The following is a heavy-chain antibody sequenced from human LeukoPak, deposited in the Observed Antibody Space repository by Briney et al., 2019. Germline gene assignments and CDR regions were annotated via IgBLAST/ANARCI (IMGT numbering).Heavy chain of an antibody. Sequence: GGSLRLSCAASGFTFSSYSMNWVRQAPGKGLEWVSSISSSSSYIYYADSVKGRFTISRDNAKNSLYLQMNSLRAEDTAVYYCAREKYSSSWYPAPFDYWGQGTLVIVSS. CDR2: ISSSSSYI. CDR3: AREKYSSSWYPAPFDY. V-gene: IGHV3-21*01. CDR1: GFTFSSYS. D-gene: IGHD6-13*01. J-gene: IGHJ4*02.